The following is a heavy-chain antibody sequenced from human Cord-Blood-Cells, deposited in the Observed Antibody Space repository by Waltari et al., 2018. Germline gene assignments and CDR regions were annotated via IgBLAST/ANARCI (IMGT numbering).Heavy chain of an antibody. D-gene: IGHD2-21*01. J-gene: IGHJ3*02. CDR3: AREKYCGGDCYDAFDI. V-gene: IGHV1-69*06. CDR1: GGTFSSYA. Sequence: QVQLVQSGAEVKKPGSSVKVSCKASGGTFSSYAISGVRQAPGQGLEWMGGIIPIFGTANYAQKFQGRVTITADKATSTAYMELSSLRSEDTAVYYCAREKYCGGDCYDAFDIWGQGTMVTVSS. CDR2: IIPIFGTA.